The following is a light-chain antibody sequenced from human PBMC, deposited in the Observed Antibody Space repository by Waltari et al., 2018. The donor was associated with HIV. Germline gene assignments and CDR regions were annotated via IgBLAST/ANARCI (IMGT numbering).Light chain of an antibody. Sequence: QSALTQPASVSGSPGQSITISCTGTSSDIGGYNYFSWYQQHPGTAPKLMIYDVSNRPSGVSNRFSGSKSGNTASLTISGLQAEDEADYYCSSYRSGCIWVFGGGTKLTVL. V-gene: IGLV2-14*03. CDR3: SSYRSGCIWV. CDR2: DVS. J-gene: IGLJ3*02. CDR1: SSDIGGYNY.